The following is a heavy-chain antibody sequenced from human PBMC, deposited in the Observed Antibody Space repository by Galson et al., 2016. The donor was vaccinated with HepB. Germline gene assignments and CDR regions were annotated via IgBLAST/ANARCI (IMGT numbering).Heavy chain of an antibody. CDR1: GYSITTYW. CDR2: IYPADSDT. V-gene: IGHV5-51*01. D-gene: IGHD3-22*01. Sequence: QSGAEVKKPGESLKTSCKSSGYSITTYWIGWVRQMPGKGLEWMGIIYPADSDTRYSPSFQGQVTFSADKSISTAYLQWSSLTASDTAMYYCARAPYYYDTSGSLQDVFDMWGQGTMVTVSS. CDR3: ARAPYYYDTSGSLQDVFDM. J-gene: IGHJ3*02.